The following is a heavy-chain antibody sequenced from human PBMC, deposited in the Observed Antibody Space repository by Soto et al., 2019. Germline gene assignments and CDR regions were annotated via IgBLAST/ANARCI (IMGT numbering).Heavy chain of an antibody. J-gene: IGHJ4*02. D-gene: IGHD2-15*01. Sequence: QVQLVQSGAEVKKPGSSVKVSCKASGGTFSSYTISWVRQAPGQGLEWMGRIIPILGIANYAQKFQGRVTITADKSTSTAYMELSSLRSEDTAVYYCAREPFEGDCSGGSCYSDYWGQGTLVTVSS. V-gene: IGHV1-69*08. CDR3: AREPFEGDCSGGSCYSDY. CDR2: IIPILGIA. CDR1: GGTFSSYT.